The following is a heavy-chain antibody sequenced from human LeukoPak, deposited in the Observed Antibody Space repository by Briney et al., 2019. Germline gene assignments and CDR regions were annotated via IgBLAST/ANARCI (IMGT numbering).Heavy chain of an antibody. CDR3: TTRYFDWLSLDY. J-gene: IGHJ4*02. Sequence: SVKVSCKASGGTFSSYAISWVRQAPGQGLEWMGGIIPIFGTANYARKFQGRVTITADESTSTAYMELSSLRSEDTAVYYCTTRYFDWLSLDYWGQGTLVTVSS. V-gene: IGHV1-69*13. CDR2: IIPIFGTA. D-gene: IGHD3-9*01. CDR1: GGTFSSYA.